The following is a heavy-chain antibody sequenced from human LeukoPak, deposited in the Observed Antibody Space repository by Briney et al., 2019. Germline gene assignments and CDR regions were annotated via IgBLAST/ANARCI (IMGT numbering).Heavy chain of an antibody. V-gene: IGHV1-69*13. J-gene: IGHJ1*01. CDR2: IIPIFGTA. CDR3: ARDGSTSPLFQH. CDR1: GGTFSSYA. Sequence: SVKVSCKASGGTFSSYAISWVRQAPGQGREWMGGIIPIFGTANYAQKFQGRVTITADESTSTAYMELSSLRSEDTAVYYCARDGSTSPLFQHWGQGTLVTVSS. D-gene: IGHD2-2*01.